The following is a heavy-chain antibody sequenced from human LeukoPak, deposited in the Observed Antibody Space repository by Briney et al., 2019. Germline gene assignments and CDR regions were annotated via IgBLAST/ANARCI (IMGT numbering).Heavy chain of an antibody. V-gene: IGHV4-59*01. CDR1: GGSISSNY. D-gene: IGHD2-2*01. CDR3: ARGGGCTRSSCAFDY. J-gene: IGHJ4*02. CDR2: FSYSGST. Sequence: PSETLSLTCTVSGGSISSNYWNWIRQPPGQGLEWIGHFSYSGSTNYDPSLKSRVTISVDTSKNQFSLKLNSVTAADTAVYYCARGGGCTRSSCAFDYWGQGTLVTVSS.